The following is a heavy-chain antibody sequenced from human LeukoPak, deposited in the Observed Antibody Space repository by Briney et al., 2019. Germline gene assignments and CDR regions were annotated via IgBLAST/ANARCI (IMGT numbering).Heavy chain of an antibody. Sequence: ASVKVSCKASGYTFTGNYMHWVRQAPGQGLEWMGWINPNSGAANYARRFQGRATMTRETSISTAYMVLSSLRSDDTAVYYCARGKSPAAFDIWGQGTMVTVSS. V-gene: IGHV1-2*02. CDR2: INPNSGAA. CDR3: ARGKSPAAFDI. CDR1: GYTFTGNY. J-gene: IGHJ3*02.